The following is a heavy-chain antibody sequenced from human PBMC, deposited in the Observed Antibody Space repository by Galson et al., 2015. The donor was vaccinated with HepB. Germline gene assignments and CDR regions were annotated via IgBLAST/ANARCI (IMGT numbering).Heavy chain of an antibody. CDR2: INPHSGGT. CDR3: ASAACTYTTSCSPDFP. CDR1: GYTFTGYY. V-gene: IGHV1-2*02. D-gene: IGHD3-16*01. J-gene: IGHJ5*02. Sequence: SVKVSCKASGYTFTGYYIHWLRQVPGQGLEWMGWINPHSGGTNYAQKFQGRVTMTRDTSISTAYMELSSLRSDDTAVYYCASAACTYTTSCSPDFPWGQGTLVTVSS.